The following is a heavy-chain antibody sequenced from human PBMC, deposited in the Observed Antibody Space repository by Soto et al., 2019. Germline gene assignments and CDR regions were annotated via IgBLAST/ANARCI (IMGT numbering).Heavy chain of an antibody. V-gene: IGHV1-69*12. CDR1: GGTFRTAA. D-gene: IGHD2-8*01. Sequence: QVQLEQSGAEVKKPGSSVKVSCKASGGTFRTAAISWVRQAPGQGLEWMGGIMPVFRTPDYAQKFQGRVTITADESTNTAYMEVIGLRSDDTAVYYCARDNDRPQLGGNYYYILDVWGQGTTITVSS. J-gene: IGHJ6*02. CDR2: IMPVFRTP. CDR3: ARDNDRPQLGGNYYYILDV.